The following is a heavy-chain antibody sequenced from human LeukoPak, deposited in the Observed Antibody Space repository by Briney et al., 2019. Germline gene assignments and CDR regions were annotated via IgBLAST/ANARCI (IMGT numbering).Heavy chain of an antibody. CDR2: IYHSGST. Sequence: SETLSLTCTVSGGSISSGGYYWSWIRQPPGKGLEWIGYIYHSGSTYYNPSLKSRVTISVDRSKNQFSLKLSSVTAADTAVYYCARRTAAAGTAFDYWGQGTLVTVSS. CDR1: GGSISSGGYY. CDR3: ARRTAAAGTAFDY. J-gene: IGHJ4*02. V-gene: IGHV4-30-2*01. D-gene: IGHD6-13*01.